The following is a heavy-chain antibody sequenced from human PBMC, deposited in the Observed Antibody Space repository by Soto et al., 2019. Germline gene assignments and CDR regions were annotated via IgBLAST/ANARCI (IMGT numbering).Heavy chain of an antibody. D-gene: IGHD1-26*01. V-gene: IGHV3-23*01. Sequence: GGSLRLSCAASGFTFSSYAMSWVRQAPGKGLEWGSAISGSGGSTYYADSVKGRFTISRDNSKNTLYLQMNSFRAEDTAVYYCANVGDQYSGRFYWRAFDTWGQGTLVTVSS. CDR1: GFTFSSYA. CDR2: ISGSGGST. J-gene: IGHJ3*02. CDR3: ANVGDQYSGRFYWRAFDT.